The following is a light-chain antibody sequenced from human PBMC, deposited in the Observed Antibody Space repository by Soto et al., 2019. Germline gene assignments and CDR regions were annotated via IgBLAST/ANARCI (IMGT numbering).Light chain of an antibody. V-gene: IGLV2-14*01. CDR2: EVS. CDR3: SSYTSSSTLGV. J-gene: IGLJ2*01. Sequence: QSALTQPASVSGSPGQSITISCTGTSSDVGGYNYVSWYQQHPGKAPKLMIYEVSNRPSGVSNRFSGSKSGNTASLTISGVQAEDEADYYCSSYTSSSTLGVFGGGTKVTVL. CDR1: SSDVGGYNY.